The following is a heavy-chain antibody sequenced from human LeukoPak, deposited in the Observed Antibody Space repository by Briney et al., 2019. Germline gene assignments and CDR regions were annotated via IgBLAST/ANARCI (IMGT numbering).Heavy chain of an antibody. CDR3: ARQPAPTWYFDY. Sequence: TSETLSLTCSVSGGSINSSPYHWAWIRQPPGNGLEWVGAIYYSGNTYYNASLRSRVTISVDTSKKQFSLILSSVTAADTAVYYCARQPAPTWYFDYWGQGALVAVSS. CDR1: GGSINSSPYH. CDR2: IYYSGNT. V-gene: IGHV4-39*01. J-gene: IGHJ4*02.